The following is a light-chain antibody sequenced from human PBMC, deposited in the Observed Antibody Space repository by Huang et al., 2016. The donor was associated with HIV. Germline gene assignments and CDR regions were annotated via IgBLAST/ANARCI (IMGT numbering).Light chain of an antibody. V-gene: IGKV1-39*01. CDR3: QQTYIIPIT. CDR2: AAS. CDR1: QSISSY. Sequence: DIQMTQSPFSLSASEGDRVTITCRASQSISSYLKWYQQKPGKAPKILIYAASTLQSGIPSRFSGSGAGTDFTLTITSLQPEDFATYYCQQTYIIPITFGQGTKLEIK. J-gene: IGKJ2*01.